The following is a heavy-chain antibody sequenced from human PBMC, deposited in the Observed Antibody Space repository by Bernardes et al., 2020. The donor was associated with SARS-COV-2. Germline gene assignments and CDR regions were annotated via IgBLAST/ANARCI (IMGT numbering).Heavy chain of an antibody. CDR1: GGPITRCGYH. J-gene: IGHJ4*02. V-gene: IGHV4-31*03. Sequence: TLSLTCSVSGGPITRCGYHWTWIRQRPGQGLEWIGCIYYTGDTYYNTSLKSRTTISVDTVKNQFSLKLTSMTAADTAVYYCARGPGSFDSFWGPGSLVTVSS. CDR3: ARGPGSFDSF. D-gene: IGHD1-26*01. CDR2: IYYTGDT.